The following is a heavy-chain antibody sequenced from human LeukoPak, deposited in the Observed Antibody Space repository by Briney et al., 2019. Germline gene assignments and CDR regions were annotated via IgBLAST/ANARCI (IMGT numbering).Heavy chain of an antibody. J-gene: IGHJ4*02. CDR2: ISWNSGSI. V-gene: IGHV3-9*01. Sequence: GGSLRLSCAASGFTFDDYAMHWVRQAPGKGLEWVSGISWNSGSIGYADSVKGRFTISRDNSKNTLYLQMNSLRAEDTAVYYCARGAYSGYDLHFDYWGQGTLVTVSS. D-gene: IGHD5-12*01. CDR3: ARGAYSGYDLHFDY. CDR1: GFTFDDYA.